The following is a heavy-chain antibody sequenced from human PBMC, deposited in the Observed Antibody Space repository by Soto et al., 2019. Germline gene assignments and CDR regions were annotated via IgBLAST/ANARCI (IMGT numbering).Heavy chain of an antibody. CDR3: AKPRGTQAAIFDY. D-gene: IGHD2-2*01. CDR2: ISGSGVCT. V-gene: IGHV3-23*01. J-gene: IGHJ4*02. Sequence: GGSLRLSCAASGFTFSSYAMSWVRQAPGKGLLWVSAISGSGVCTYYADSVKGRFSFSSDNSKNTLYLQMNSLRAEDTAVYYCAKPRGTQAAIFDYWGQGTLVTVSS. CDR1: GFTFSSYA.